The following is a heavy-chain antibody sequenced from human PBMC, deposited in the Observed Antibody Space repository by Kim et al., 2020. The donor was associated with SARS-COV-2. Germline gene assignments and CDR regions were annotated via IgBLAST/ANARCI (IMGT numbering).Heavy chain of an antibody. CDR1: GFTFTSSA. D-gene: IGHD3-22*01. J-gene: IGHJ6*02. V-gene: IGHV1-58*01. CDR3: AADSCLYDSSGYYRYCYYGMDV. Sequence: SVKVSCKASGFTFTSSAVQWVRQARGQRLEWIGWIVVGSGNTNYAQKFQERVTITRDMSTSTAYMELSSLRSEDTAVYYCAADSCLYDSSGYYRYCYYGMDVWGQGTTVTVSS. CDR2: IVVGSGNT.